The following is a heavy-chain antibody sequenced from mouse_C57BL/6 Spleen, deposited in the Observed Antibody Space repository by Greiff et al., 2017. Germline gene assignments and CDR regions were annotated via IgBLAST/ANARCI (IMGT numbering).Heavy chain of an antibody. J-gene: IGHJ3*01. D-gene: IGHD3-2*02. V-gene: IGHV1-85*01. CDR2: IYPRDGST. CDR1: GYTFTSYD. Sequence: QVQLQQSGPELVKPGASVKLSCKASGYTFTSYDINWVKQRPGQGLEWIGWIYPRDGSTKYNEKFKGKATLTVDTSSSTAYMELHSLTSEDSAVYFCARTAQASRFAYWGQGTLVTVSA. CDR3: ARTAQASRFAY.